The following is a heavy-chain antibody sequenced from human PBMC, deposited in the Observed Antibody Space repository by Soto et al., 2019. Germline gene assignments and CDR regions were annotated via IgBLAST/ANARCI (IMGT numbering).Heavy chain of an antibody. D-gene: IGHD6-25*01. J-gene: IGHJ6*02. CDR1: GGTFSSYA. CDR2: IIPIFGTA. Sequence: QVQLVQSGAEVKKPGSSVKVSCKASGGTFSSYAISWVRQAPGQGLEWMGGIIPIFGTAHYAQKFQGRVTITADESTSTAYMELSSLRSEDTAVYYCARQGAALRDYYYGMDVWGQGTTVTVSS. V-gene: IGHV1-69*12. CDR3: ARQGAALRDYYYGMDV.